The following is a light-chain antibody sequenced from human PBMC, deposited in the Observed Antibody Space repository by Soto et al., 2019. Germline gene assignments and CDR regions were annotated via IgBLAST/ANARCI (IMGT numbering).Light chain of an antibody. Sequence: EIVLTQSPATLSLSPEERATLSCRASQSVSSYLAWYQQKPGQAPRLLIYDASNRATCIPARFSGSGSGTDFTLTISSLEPEDFAVYYCQQRSNWPPITFGQGTRLEIK. CDR2: DAS. V-gene: IGKV3-11*01. CDR1: QSVSSY. CDR3: QQRSNWPPIT. J-gene: IGKJ5*01.